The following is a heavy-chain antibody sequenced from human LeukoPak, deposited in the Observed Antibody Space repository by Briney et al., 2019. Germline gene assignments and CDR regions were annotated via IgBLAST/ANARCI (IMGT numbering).Heavy chain of an antibody. CDR2: ISAYNGNT. D-gene: IGHD3-22*01. CDR1: GYTFTSYG. Sequence: ASVKKSCKASGYTFTSYGISWVRQAPGQGLEWMGWISAYNGNTNYAQKLQGRVTMTTDTSTSTAYMELRSLRSDDTAMYYCARRAPAYHYESSAYYYEYWGQGTLVTVSS. V-gene: IGHV1-18*01. J-gene: IGHJ4*02. CDR3: ARRAPAYHYESSAYYYEY.